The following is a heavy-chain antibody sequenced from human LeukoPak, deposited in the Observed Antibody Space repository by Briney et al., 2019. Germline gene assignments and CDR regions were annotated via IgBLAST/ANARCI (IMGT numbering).Heavy chain of an antibody. CDR2: INPNSGGT. V-gene: IGHV1-2*02. J-gene: IGHJ4*02. Sequence: ASVKVSCKASGYTFTGYYMHWVRQAPGQGLEWMGWINPNSGGTNYAQQFQGRVTMTRDTSINTAYMELSRLRSDDTAVYFCAREGGYCRSTSCYDPNFDYWGQGILVTVSS. CDR3: AREGGYCRSTSCYDPNFDY. D-gene: IGHD2-2*01. CDR1: GYTFTGYY.